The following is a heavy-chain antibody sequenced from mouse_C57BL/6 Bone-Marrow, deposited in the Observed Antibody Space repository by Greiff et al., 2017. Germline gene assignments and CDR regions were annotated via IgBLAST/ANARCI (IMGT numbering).Heavy chain of an antibody. CDR3: ARMNYGGDFDY. J-gene: IGHJ2*01. CDR1: GFTFSDYG. CDR2: ISSGSSTI. D-gene: IGHD1-2*01. Sequence: EVMLVESGGGLVKPGGSLKLSCAASGFTFSDYGMHWVRQAPEKGLEWVAYISSGSSTIYSADTVKGRFTISRDNAKNTLFLQMTSLRSEDTAMYYCARMNYGGDFDYWGQGTTLTVSS. V-gene: IGHV5-17*01.